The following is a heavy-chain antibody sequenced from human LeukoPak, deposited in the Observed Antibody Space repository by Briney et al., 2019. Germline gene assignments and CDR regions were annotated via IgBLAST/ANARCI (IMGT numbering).Heavy chain of an antibody. Sequence: SETLSLTCTVSGGSISSSSHHWAWIRQPPGKGLEWIESIYYTGNSYYNPSLRSRLTISVDSSKDQFSLRLSSVTAADTAVYYCSREHYSTSDYWGQGILVTVSS. V-gene: IGHV4-39*01. CDR3: SREHYSTSDY. D-gene: IGHD1/OR15-1a*01. CDR2: IYYTGNS. CDR1: GGSISSSSHH. J-gene: IGHJ4*02.